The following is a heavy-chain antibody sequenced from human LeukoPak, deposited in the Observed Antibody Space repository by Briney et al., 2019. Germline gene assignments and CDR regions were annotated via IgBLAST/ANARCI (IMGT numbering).Heavy chain of an antibody. CDR2: IRYSGST. CDR1: GGSISSGGYY. J-gene: IGHJ4*02. Sequence: SETLSLTCTVSGGSISSGGYYWSWIRQHPGRGLEWIGYIRYSGSTNYNPSLKSRVTMSVDTSKNQFSLKVSSVTAADTAMYYCARHQVLSYFDYWGQGTLVTVSS. CDR3: ARHQVLSYFDY. V-gene: IGHV4-61*08. D-gene: IGHD2-8*01.